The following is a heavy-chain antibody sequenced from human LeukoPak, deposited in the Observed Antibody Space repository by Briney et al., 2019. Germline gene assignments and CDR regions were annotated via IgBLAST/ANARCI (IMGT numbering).Heavy chain of an antibody. J-gene: IGHJ6*03. CDR1: GGSISSYY. CDR2: IYTSGST. CDR3: ARHAPYYDFWSGYRPDYYYYYYMDV. V-gene: IGHV4-4*09. D-gene: IGHD3-3*01. Sequence: SEPLSLTCTVSGGSISSYYWGWIRQPPGKGLEWIGYIYTSGSTNYNPSLKRRVTISVDTSKNQFSLNLSSVTAADTAVYYCARHAPYYDFWSGYRPDYYYYYYMDVWGKGTTVTVSS.